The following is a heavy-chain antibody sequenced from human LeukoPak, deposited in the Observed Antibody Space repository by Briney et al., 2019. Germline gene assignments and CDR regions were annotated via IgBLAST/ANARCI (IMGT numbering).Heavy chain of an antibody. V-gene: IGHV3-7*01. J-gene: IGHJ5*02. Sequence: GGSLRLSCAASGFTFSIYWMSWVPQAPGTGLEWLANIKEDGSETYYVDSVKGRFTISRDNAQNSLYLQMISLRAEDTAVYYCARNRPRYGTANLFDPWGQGTLVTVSS. D-gene: IGHD1/OR15-1a*01. CDR2: IKEDGSET. CDR1: GFTFSIYW. CDR3: ARNRPRYGTANLFDP.